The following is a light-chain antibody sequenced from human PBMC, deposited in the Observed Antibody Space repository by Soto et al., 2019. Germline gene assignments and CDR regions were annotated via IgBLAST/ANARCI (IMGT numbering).Light chain of an antibody. J-gene: IGKJ4*01. Sequence: EIVLTQSLATLSLSPGERATLSCRASQSVSSYLAWYQQKPGQAPRLLMYEASTRATGIPARFSGGGSGTDFTLTISCLEPEDFAVYYCQQVSSYPLTFGGGTKVDIK. CDR3: QQVSSYPLT. CDR1: QSVSSY. CDR2: EAS. V-gene: IGKV3-11*01.